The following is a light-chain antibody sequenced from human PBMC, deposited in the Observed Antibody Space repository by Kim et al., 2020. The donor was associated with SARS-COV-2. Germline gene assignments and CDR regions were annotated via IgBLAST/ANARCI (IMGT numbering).Light chain of an antibody. J-gene: IGLJ3*02. CDR3: QTWGTGIQG. Sequence: VLTQSPSASASLGASVKLTCTLSSGHSSYAIAWHQQQPEKGPRYLMKLNSDGSHSKGDGIPDRFSGSSSGAERYLTISSLQSEDEADYYCQTWGTGIQGFGGGTQLTVL. V-gene: IGLV4-69*01. CDR2: LNSDGSH. CDR1: SGHSSYA.